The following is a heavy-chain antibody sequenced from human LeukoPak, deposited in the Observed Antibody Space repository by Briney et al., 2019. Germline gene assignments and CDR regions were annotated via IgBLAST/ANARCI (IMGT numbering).Heavy chain of an antibody. D-gene: IGHD6-19*01. V-gene: IGHV4-4*07. Sequence: SETLSLTCTVSGGSISSYYWSWIRQPAGTELEWIGRIYTSGSTNYNPSLKSRVTMSVDTSKNQFSLKLSSVTAADTAVYYCAGGSGSGWDPYYFDYWGQGTLVTVSS. CDR1: GGSISSYY. CDR3: AGGSGSGWDPYYFDY. J-gene: IGHJ4*02. CDR2: IYTSGST.